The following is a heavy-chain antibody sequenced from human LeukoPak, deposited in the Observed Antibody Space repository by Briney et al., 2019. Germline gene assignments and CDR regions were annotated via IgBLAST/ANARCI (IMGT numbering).Heavy chain of an antibody. CDR2: ISSSSSYI. J-gene: IGHJ4*02. D-gene: IGHD1-26*01. V-gene: IGHV3-21*01. CDR1: GFTFSIYS. CDR3: ARDLIVGAIGFAY. Sequence: GGSLRLSCAASGFTFSIYSMNWVRQAPGKGLEWVSSISSSSSYIYYADSVKGRFTISRDNAKNSLYLQMNSLRAEDTAVYYCARDLIVGAIGFAYWGQGTLVTVSS.